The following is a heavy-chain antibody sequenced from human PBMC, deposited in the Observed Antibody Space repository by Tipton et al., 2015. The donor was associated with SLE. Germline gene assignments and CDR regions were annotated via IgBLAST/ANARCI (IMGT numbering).Heavy chain of an antibody. CDR1: GFTFTTSW. CDR3: ASSYYSNSPYYMDV. D-gene: IGHD4-11*01. Sequence: GSLRLSCVDSGFTFTTSWMNWVRQAPGKGLEWVSSISTTSRYKYYTDSMLGRFTISRDNAKNTLYLQMNSLRAEDTAVYYCASSYYSNSPYYMDVWGKGTTVTVSS. J-gene: IGHJ6*03. CDR2: ISTTSRYK. V-gene: IGHV3-21*01.